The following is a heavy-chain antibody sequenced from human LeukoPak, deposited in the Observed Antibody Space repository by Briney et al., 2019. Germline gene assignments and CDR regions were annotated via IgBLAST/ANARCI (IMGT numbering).Heavy chain of an antibody. CDR1: GFPFSSYS. J-gene: IGHJ4*02. V-gene: IGHV3-23*01. CDR3: AKYEQSTGWSFDY. CDR2: ISGSGYST. Sequence: GGSLRLSCVASGFPFSSYSITWVRQAPGKGLEWVSAISGSGYSTYYADSVKGRFTISRDNSKNTLYMQMNTLRAEDTAVYYCAKYEQSTGWSFDYWGQGTLVTVSS. D-gene: IGHD2-2*01.